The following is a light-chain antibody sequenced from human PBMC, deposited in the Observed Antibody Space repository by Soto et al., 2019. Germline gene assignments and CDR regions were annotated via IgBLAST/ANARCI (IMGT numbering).Light chain of an antibody. CDR2: EFS. J-gene: IGLJ2*01. V-gene: IGLV2-8*01. CDR1: SSDVGGYNS. CDR3: SSYAGSNNVA. Sequence: QSALTQPPSASGSPGQSVTIPCTGTSSDVGGYNSVSWYQQHSGKVPKLMIYEFSKRPSGVPDRFSGTKSGNTASLTVSGLQSEDEAYYYCSSYAGSNNVAFGGGTQLTVL.